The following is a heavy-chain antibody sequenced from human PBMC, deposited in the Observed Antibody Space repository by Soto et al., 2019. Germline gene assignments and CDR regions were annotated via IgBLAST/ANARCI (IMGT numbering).Heavy chain of an antibody. CDR1: GGSISSGGYY. V-gene: IGHV4-31*03. Sequence: SETLSLTCTVSGGSISSGGYYWTWIRQHPGKGLEWIGYIYYSGSTYYNPSLNSRVTISIDTSKNQFSLKLSSVTAADTAVYYCARRGRGFYTYYFDDWGQGTLVTVSS. CDR3: ARRGRGFYTYYFDD. CDR2: IYYSGST. D-gene: IGHD3-22*01. J-gene: IGHJ4*02.